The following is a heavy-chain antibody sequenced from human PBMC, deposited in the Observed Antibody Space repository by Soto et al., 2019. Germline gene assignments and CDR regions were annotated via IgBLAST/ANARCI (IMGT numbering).Heavy chain of an antibody. D-gene: IGHD3-22*01. CDR3: ATAYYYDSSGYPFDY. Sequence: ASVKVACKVSGYTLTELSMHWVRQAPGKGLEWMGGFDPEDGETIYAQKFQGRVTMTEDTSTDTAYMELSSLRSEDTAVYYCATAYYYDSSGYPFDYWGQGTLVIVSS. V-gene: IGHV1-24*01. CDR1: GYTLTELS. CDR2: FDPEDGET. J-gene: IGHJ4*02.